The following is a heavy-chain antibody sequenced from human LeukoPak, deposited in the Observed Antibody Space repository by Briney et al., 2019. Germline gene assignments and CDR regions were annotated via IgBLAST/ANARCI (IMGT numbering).Heavy chain of an antibody. V-gene: IGHV3-21*01. J-gene: IGHJ4*02. D-gene: IGHD3-3*01. CDR2: ISSSSSYI. CDR3: ARAEGGTIFGVVNQYYFDY. Sequence: GGSLRLSCAASGFTFSSYSMNWVRQAPGKGLEWVSCISSSSSYIYYADSVKGRFTISRDNAKNSLYLQMNSLRAEDTAVYYCARAEGGTIFGVVNQYYFDYWGQGTLVTVSS. CDR1: GFTFSSYS.